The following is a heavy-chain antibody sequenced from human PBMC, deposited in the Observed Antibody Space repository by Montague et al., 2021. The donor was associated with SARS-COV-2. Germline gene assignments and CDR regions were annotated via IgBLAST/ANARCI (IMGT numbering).Heavy chain of an antibody. CDR1: GFTFSSYS. CDR2: ISSSSSYI. J-gene: IGHJ6*03. CDR3: ARDPHITIFGVVRDYYYYYYMDV. V-gene: IGHV3-21*01. Sequence: SLRLSCAASGFTFSSYSMNWVRQAPGKGLEWVSSISSSSSYIYYADSXKGRFTISRDNAKNSLYLQMNSLRAEDTVVYYCARDPHITIFGVVRDYYYYYYMDVWGKGTTVTVSS. D-gene: IGHD3-3*01.